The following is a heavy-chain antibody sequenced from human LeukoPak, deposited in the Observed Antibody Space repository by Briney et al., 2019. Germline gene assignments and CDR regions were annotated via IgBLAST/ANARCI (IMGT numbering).Heavy chain of an antibody. CDR1: GGTFSSYA. CDR2: IIPIFGTA. D-gene: IGHD2-2*02. CDR3: ARATPLGYCSSTSCYRTTDAFDI. J-gene: IGHJ3*02. Sequence: SVKVSCKASGGTFSSYAISWVRQAPGQGLEWMGGIIPIFGTANYAQKFQGGVTITTDESTSTAYMELSSLRSEDTAVYYCARATPLGYCSSTSCYRTTDAFDIWGQGTMVTVSS. V-gene: IGHV1-69*05.